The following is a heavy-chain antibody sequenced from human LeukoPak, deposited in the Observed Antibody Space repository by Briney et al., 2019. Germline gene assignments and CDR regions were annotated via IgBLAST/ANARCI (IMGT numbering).Heavy chain of an antibody. V-gene: IGHV1-18*01. Sequence: ASVKVSCKASGYTFTSYGISWVRQAPGQGLEWMGWISAYNGNTNYAQKLQGRVTMTTDTSTSTASMELRSLRSDDTAVYYCARDSRSSGWYSGSNWFDPWGQGTLVTVSS. CDR3: ARDSRSSGWYSGSNWFDP. D-gene: IGHD6-19*01. J-gene: IGHJ5*02. CDR1: GYTFTSYG. CDR2: ISAYNGNT.